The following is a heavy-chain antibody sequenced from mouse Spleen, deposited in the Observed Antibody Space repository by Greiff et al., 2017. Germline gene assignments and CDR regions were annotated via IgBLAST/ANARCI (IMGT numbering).Heavy chain of an antibody. V-gene: IGHV1-15*01. CDR1: GYTFTDYE. CDR3: TRGTPFAY. J-gene: IGHJ3*01. D-gene: IGHD3-3*01. Sequence: QVQLQQSGAELVRPGASVTLSCKASGYTFTDYEMHWVKQTPVHGLEWIGAIDPETGGTAYNQKFKGKAILTADKSSSTAYMELRSPTSEDSAVYYCTRGTPFAYWGQGTLVTVSA. CDR2: IDPETGGT.